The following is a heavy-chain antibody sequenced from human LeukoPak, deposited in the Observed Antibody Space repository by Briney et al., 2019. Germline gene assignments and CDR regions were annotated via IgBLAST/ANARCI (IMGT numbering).Heavy chain of an antibody. CDR3: ARHGSSGYYILGRYFDY. CDR1: GGSISNYY. Sequence: SETLSLTCTVSGGSISNYYWSWIRQPPGKGLEWIGYIYYSGSTNYNPSLKSRVTISVDTSKNQFSLKLRSVTAADTAVYYCARHGSSGYYILGRYFDYWGQGTLVTVSS. D-gene: IGHD3-22*01. CDR2: IYYSGST. V-gene: IGHV4-59*01. J-gene: IGHJ4*02.